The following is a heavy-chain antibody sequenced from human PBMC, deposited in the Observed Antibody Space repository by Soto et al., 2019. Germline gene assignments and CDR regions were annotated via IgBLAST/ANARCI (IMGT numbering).Heavy chain of an antibody. CDR1: GYNFGNYG. CDR3: ARGPSRLIMIADPDEGLLWPAP. Sequence: QVQLVQSGAEVKKPGASVKVSCKASGYNFGNYGLNWVRQATGQGLEWMGWMNPKNGDTDHAQKFQGRVTLTTNTSISTAYMEQPGLRPDDAAVYYCARGPSRLIMIADPDEGLLWPAPWGQGTLVIVSS. CDR2: MNPKNGDT. D-gene: IGHD2-21*01. J-gene: IGHJ5*02. V-gene: IGHV1-8*02.